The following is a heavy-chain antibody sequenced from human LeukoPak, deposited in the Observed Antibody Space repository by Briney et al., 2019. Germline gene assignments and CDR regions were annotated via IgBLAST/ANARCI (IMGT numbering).Heavy chain of an antibody. V-gene: IGHV3-74*01. Sequence: GGSLRLSCAASGFAFRNYWMHWVRQAPGKGLVWVSRINSDGGSTSYADSVKGRFTISRDNAKNTLYLQMNSLRAEDTAVYYCARVSVAGHDEFDIWGQGTMVTVSS. CDR1: GFAFRNYW. CDR3: ARVSVAGHDEFDI. CDR2: INSDGGST. D-gene: IGHD6-19*01. J-gene: IGHJ3*02.